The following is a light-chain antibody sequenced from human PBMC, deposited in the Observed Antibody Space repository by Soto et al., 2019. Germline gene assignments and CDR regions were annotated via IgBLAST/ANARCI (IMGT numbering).Light chain of an antibody. CDR2: SNN. CDR3: AAWDGSLNGWV. CDR1: SSNIGSDT. Sequence: QSVLTQPPSASGTPGQRVTISCSGSSSNIGSDTVNWYQQLPGTAPKLLIYSNNQRPSGVPDRFSGSKSGTSASLAISGLQSEDAADYYCAAWDGSLNGWVFGGGTKLTVL. V-gene: IGLV1-44*01. J-gene: IGLJ3*02.